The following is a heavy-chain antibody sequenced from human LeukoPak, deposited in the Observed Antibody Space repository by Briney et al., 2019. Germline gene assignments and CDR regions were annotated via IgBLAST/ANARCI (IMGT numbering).Heavy chain of an antibody. CDR1: GFTFSSYW. CDR3: ARDQEGIAAPGTR. D-gene: IGHD6-13*01. V-gene: IGHV3-7*03. J-gene: IGHJ4*02. CDR2: IKQDGSEK. Sequence: GGSLRLSCAASGFTFSSYWMSWVRQAPGKGLEWVANIKQDGSEKYYVDSVKGRFTISRDNAKNSLYLQMNSLRAEDTAVYYCARDQEGIAAPGTRWGQGTLVTVSS.